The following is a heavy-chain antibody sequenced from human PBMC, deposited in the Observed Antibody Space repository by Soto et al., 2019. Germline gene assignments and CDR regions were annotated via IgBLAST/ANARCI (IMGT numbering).Heavy chain of an antibody. CDR1: GGAFNGYY. CDR3: ARAGAALVRGSIGGFDY. D-gene: IGHD3-10*01. V-gene: IGHV4-34*01. Sequence: QLHLQQWGAGLLKPSETLSLTCAVNGGAFNGYYWTWIRQSPGKGLQWIGEINHSGTVDYNPSLKSRVTFSIYTSKKQFSLTLTSVTAADTAVYYCARAGAALVRGSIGGFDYWGQGTLVTVSS. J-gene: IGHJ4*02. CDR2: INHSGTV.